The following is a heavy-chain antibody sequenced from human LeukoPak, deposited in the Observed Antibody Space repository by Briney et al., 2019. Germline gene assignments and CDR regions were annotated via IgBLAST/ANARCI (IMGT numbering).Heavy chain of an antibody. D-gene: IGHD3-10*01. CDR3: AKDDNYIRFFS. Sequence: GGSLRLSCSASGFTFSSYGMSCVRQAPGKGLEWGSAISATGGSTYYTDPVKGRFTIYRDNSKNTLYLQMNSLRAEDTAVYYCAKDDNYIRFFSWGEGPVVTVS. CDR1: GFTFSSYG. V-gene: IGHV3-23*01. CDR2: ISATGGST. J-gene: IGHJ5*02.